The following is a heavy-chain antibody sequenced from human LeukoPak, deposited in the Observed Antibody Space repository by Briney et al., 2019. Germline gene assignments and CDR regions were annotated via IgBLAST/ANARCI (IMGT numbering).Heavy chain of an antibody. V-gene: IGHV1-2*06. CDR2: INPNSGGT. CDR3: ARDTAMVTYWFDP. J-gene: IGHJ5*02. Sequence: ASVTVSCKASGYIFTDYYMHWVRQAPGQERGWMGRINPNSGGTNYAQKFQGRVTMTRDTSISTAYMELSRLRSDDTAVYYCARDTAMVTYWFDPWGQGTLVTVSS. D-gene: IGHD5-18*01. CDR1: GYIFTDYY.